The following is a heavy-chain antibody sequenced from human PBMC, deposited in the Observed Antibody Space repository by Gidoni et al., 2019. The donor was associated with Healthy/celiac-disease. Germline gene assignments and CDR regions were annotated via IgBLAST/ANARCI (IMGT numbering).Heavy chain of an antibody. D-gene: IGHD7-27*01. J-gene: IGHJ5*02. Sequence: QVQLQQWGAGLLKPSETLSLTCAVYGGSFSGYYWSWIRQPPGKGLEWNGEINPSGSTNYNPSLKSRVTIAVDTSKNQFSLKLSSVTAADTAVYYCARVSFNWGYRGWFDPWGQGTLVTVSS. CDR2: INPSGST. CDR1: GGSFSGYY. CDR3: ARVSFNWGYRGWFDP. V-gene: IGHV4-34*01.